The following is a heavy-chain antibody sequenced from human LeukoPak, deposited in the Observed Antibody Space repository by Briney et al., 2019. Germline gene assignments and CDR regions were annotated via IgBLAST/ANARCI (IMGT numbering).Heavy chain of an antibody. CDR2: ISYDGSNK. Sequence: GGPLRLSCAASGFTFSNAWMSWVRQAPGKGLEWVAVISYDGSNKYYADSVKGRFTISRANSKNTLYLQMNSLRAEDTAVYYCAKDPRRYSRTGGYFDYWGQGTLVTVSS. V-gene: IGHV3-30*18. CDR1: GFTFSNAW. J-gene: IGHJ4*02. CDR3: AKDPRRYSRTGGYFDY. D-gene: IGHD6-13*01.